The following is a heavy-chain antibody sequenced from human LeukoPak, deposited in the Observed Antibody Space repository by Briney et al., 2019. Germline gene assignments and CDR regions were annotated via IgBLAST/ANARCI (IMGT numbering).Heavy chain of an antibody. CDR3: ARDPYSGSYSAYYYYYMDV. J-gene: IGHJ6*03. Sequence: AGGSLRLSCAVSGFTFRSYGMHWVRQAPGKGLEWVAFIRYDGSNKYYADSVKGRFTISRDSAKNSLYLQMNSLRAEDTAVYYCARDPYSGSYSAYYYYYMDVWGKGTTVTVSS. D-gene: IGHD1-26*01. V-gene: IGHV3-30*02. CDR1: GFTFRSYG. CDR2: IRYDGSNK.